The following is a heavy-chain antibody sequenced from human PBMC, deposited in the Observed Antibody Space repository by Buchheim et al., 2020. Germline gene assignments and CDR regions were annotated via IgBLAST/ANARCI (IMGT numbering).Heavy chain of an antibody. V-gene: IGHV4-4*02. Sequence: QVQLQESGPGLVKPSGTLSLTCAVSGDSISSDNWWSWVRQPPGQGLEWIAEVYHSGITNYNPSLKSRVTISIDKSQNQFSPKLTSMTAADTAVYYCASVSFYGDPNFDCWGQGTL. CDR1: GDSISSDNW. J-gene: IGHJ4*02. CDR2: VYHSGIT. D-gene: IGHD4-17*01. CDR3: ASVSFYGDPNFDC.